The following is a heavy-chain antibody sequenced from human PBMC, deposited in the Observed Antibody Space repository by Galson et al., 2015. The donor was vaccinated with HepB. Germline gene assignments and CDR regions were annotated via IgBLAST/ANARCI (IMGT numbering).Heavy chain of an antibody. V-gene: IGHV3-66*01. CDR3: ARAYDYVWGSYRYSRNYYYYGMDV. J-gene: IGHJ6*02. Sequence: SLRLSCAASGFTVSSNYMSWVRQAPGKGLEWVSVIYSGGSTYYADSVKGRFTISRDNSKNTLYLQMNSLRAEDTAVYYCARAYDYVWGSYRYSRNYYYYGMDVWGQGTTVTVSS. D-gene: IGHD3-16*02. CDR2: IYSGGST. CDR1: GFTVSSNY.